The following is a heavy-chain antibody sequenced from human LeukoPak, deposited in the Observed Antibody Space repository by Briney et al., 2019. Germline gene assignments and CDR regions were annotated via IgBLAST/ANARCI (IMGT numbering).Heavy chain of an antibody. CDR3: ARRWSNYGMDV. Sequence: SETLSLTCTVSGGSINSYYWSWIRQPPGKGLEWIGYIYYSGSTNYNPSLKSRVTISVDTSKNQFSLKLSSVTAADTAVYYCARRWSNYGMDVWGQGNTVTVSS. J-gene: IGHJ6*02. D-gene: IGHD2-15*01. V-gene: IGHV4-59*08. CDR2: IYYSGST. CDR1: GGSINSYY.